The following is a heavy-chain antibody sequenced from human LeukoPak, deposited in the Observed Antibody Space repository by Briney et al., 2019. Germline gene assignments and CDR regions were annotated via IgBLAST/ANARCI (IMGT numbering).Heavy chain of an antibody. V-gene: IGHV4-61*02. CDR3: ARDAPVGMDV. J-gene: IGHJ6*02. CDR1: GSSISSGSYY. CDR2: IYTSGST. Sequence: SETLSLTCTVSGSSISSGSYYWSWIRQPAGTGLEWIGRIYTSGSTNYNPSLKSRVTISVDTSKNQFSLKLSSVTAADTAVYYCARDAPVGMDVWGQGTTVTVSS.